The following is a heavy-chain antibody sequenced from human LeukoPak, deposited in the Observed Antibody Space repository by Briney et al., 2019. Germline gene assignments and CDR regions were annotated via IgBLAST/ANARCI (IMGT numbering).Heavy chain of an antibody. J-gene: IGHJ4*02. V-gene: IGHV1-69*04. D-gene: IGHD3-10*01. Sequence: GALVKVSCKASGGTFSSYAISWVRQAPGQGLEWMGRIIPILGIANYAQKFQGRVTITAHKSTSTAYMELSSLRSEDTAVYYCARDVVLWFGELWDWGQGTLVTVSS. CDR3: ARDVVLWFGELWD. CDR1: GGTFSSYA. CDR2: IIPILGIA.